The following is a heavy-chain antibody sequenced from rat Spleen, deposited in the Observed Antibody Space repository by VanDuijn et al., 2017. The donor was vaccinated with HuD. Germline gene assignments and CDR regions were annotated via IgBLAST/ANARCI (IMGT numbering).Heavy chain of an antibody. D-gene: IGHD3-2*01. V-gene: IGHV5-25*01. Sequence: EVQLVESGGGLVQPGRSLKLSCAASGFTFSNYYMAWVRQAPTKGLEWVAYISTGGDNTYYRDSVKGRFTISRDNAKSTLYLHMDSLRSEDTATYFCARSQSGRFAYWGQGTLVTVSS. CDR2: ISTGGDNT. CDR1: GFTFSNYY. J-gene: IGHJ3*01. CDR3: ARSQSGRFAY.